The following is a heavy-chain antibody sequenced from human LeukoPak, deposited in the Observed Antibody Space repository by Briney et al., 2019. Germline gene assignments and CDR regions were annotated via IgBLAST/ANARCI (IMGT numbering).Heavy chain of an antibody. CDR3: ARLVGGYPYYYYYMDV. CDR1: GGSISSYY. V-gene: IGHV4-4*09. Sequence: PSETLSLTCTVSGGSISSYYWSWIRQPLGKGLEWIGYIYTSGSTNYNPSLKSRVTISVDTSKNQFSLKLSSVTAADTAVYYCARLVGGYPYYYYYMDVWGKGTTVTVSS. CDR2: IYTSGST. D-gene: IGHD5-12*01. J-gene: IGHJ6*03.